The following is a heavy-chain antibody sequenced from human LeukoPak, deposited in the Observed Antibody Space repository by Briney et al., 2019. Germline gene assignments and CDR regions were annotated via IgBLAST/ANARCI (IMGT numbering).Heavy chain of an antibody. V-gene: IGHV1-18*01. CDR3: ARHVPELRLGYCSSTSCPPSDNWFDP. CDR1: GYTFTSYG. J-gene: IGHJ5*02. D-gene: IGHD2-2*01. CDR2: ISAYNGKA. Sequence: ASVKVSCKASGYTFTSYGISWVRQAPGQGLEWMGWISAYNGKANYAQKLQGRVTMTTDTSTSTAYMELRSLRSDDTAVYYCARHVPELRLGYCSSTSCPPSDNWFDPWGQGTLVTVSS.